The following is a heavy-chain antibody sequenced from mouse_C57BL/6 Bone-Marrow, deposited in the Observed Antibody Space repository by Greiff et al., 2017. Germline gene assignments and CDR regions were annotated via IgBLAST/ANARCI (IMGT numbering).Heavy chain of an antibody. CDR1: GYAFSSSW. CDR3: ARGIYYGYAMDY. Sequence: QVQLQQSGPELVKPGASVKISCKASGYAFSSSWMNWVKQRPGKGLEWIGRIYPGAGDTNYNGKFKGKATLTADKSSSTAYMQLSSLTSEDSAVYFCARGIYYGYAMDYWGQGTSVTVSS. D-gene: IGHD1-1*01. CDR2: IYPGAGDT. J-gene: IGHJ4*01. V-gene: IGHV1-82*01.